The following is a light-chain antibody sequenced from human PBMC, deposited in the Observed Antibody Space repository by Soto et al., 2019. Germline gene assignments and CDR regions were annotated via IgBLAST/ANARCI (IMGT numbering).Light chain of an antibody. CDR1: QSVSGY. CDR3: QQRSNWPLT. Sequence: ETVFTQCPATLSLSPGERATLSCRASQSVSGYLAWYQQKPGQAPRLLIYDASSRATGIPARFSGSGSGTDFTLTIGSLEPEDFAVYYCQQRSNWPLTFGQGTRLEIK. CDR2: DAS. V-gene: IGKV3-11*01. J-gene: IGKJ5*01.